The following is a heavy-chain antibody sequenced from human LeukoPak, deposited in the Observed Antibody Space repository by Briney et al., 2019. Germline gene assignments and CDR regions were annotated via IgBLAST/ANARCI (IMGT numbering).Heavy chain of an antibody. CDR2: IIPILGIA. CDR1: GGTFSSYA. Sequence: SVKVSCKASGGTFSSYAISWVRQAPGQGLEWMGRIIPILGIANYAQKFQGSVTITADKSTSTAYMELSSLRSEDTAVYYCASIPRYSGSYLDYWGQGTLVTVSS. CDR3: ASIPRYSGSYLDY. J-gene: IGHJ4*02. V-gene: IGHV1-69*04. D-gene: IGHD1-26*01.